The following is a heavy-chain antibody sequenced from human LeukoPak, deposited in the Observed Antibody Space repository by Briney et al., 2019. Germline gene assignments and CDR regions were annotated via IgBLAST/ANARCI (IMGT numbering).Heavy chain of an antibody. V-gene: IGHV3-15*01. J-gene: IGHJ4*02. Sequence: PGGSLRLSCAASGFIFSNVWMNWVRQAPGKGLECIGRIKSKDVGGTTDYAAPVKGRFTLSRDDSKKTLWLQMNSLKTEDTAVYYCTTDFMQGHFVDWGQGTPVTVSS. CDR1: GFIFSNVW. D-gene: IGHD2/OR15-2a*01. CDR3: TTDFMQGHFVD. CDR2: IKSKDVGGTT.